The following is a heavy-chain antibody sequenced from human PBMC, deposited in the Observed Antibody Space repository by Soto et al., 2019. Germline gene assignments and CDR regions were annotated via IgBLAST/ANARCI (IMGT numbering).Heavy chain of an antibody. J-gene: IGHJ4*02. Sequence: EEQLVESGGDLVQPGGSLTLSCVGSGFTFTDHYMEWVRQAPGKGLEWIARSRNKAKSYTTDYAASVKGRFTISRDLSKNSLYLQMNNLKIEDTAVYYGSRLEGGWGQGTLVTVSS. D-gene: IGHD3-3*01. CDR3: SRLEGG. CDR1: GFTFTDHY. V-gene: IGHV3-72*01. CDR2: SRNKAKSYTT.